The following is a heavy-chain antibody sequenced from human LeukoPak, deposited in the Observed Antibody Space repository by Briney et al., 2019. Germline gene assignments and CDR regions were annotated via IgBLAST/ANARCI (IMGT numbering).Heavy chain of an antibody. CDR3: ARDSQLVVRGSNGMDV. J-gene: IGHJ6*02. V-gene: IGHV1-18*01. CDR1: GYTFTSYG. D-gene: IGHD3-10*01. CDR2: ISAYNGNT. Sequence: GASVKVSCKASGYTFTSYGISWVRQAPGQGLEWVGWISAYNGNTNYAQKLQGRVTITTDTSTSTAYMELRSLRSDDTAVYYCARDSQLVVRGSNGMDVWGQGTTVTVSS.